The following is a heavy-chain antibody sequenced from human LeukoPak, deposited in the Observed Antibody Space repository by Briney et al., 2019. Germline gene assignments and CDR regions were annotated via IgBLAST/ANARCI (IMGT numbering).Heavy chain of an antibody. V-gene: IGHV1-8*02. J-gene: IGHJ3*02. CDR1: GYTFTSYD. Sequence: GASVKVSCKASGYTFTSYDINWVRQATGQGLEWMGWMNPNSGNTGYAQKLQGRVTMTTDTSTSTAYMELRSLRSDDTAVYYCARARDELHPRVMAAFDIWGQGTMVTVSS. CDR2: MNPNSGNT. CDR3: ARARDELHPRVMAAFDI. D-gene: IGHD1-7*01.